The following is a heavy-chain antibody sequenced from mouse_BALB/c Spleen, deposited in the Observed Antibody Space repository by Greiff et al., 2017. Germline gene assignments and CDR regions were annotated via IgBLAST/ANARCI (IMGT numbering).Heavy chain of an antibody. V-gene: IGHV5-6*02. Sequence: DVMLVESGGDLVKPGGSLKLSCAASGFTFSSYGMSWVRQTPDKRLEWVATISSGGSYTYYPDSVKGRFTISRDNAKNTLYLQMSSLKSEDTAMYYCARQGYYGSSYGWYFDVWGAGTTVTVSS. CDR2: ISSGGSYT. J-gene: IGHJ1*01. D-gene: IGHD1-1*01. CDR1: GFTFSSYG. CDR3: ARQGYYGSSYGWYFDV.